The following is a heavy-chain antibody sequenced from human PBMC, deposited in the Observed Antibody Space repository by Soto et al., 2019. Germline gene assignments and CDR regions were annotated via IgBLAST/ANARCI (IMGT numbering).Heavy chain of an antibody. CDR2: INHSGST. J-gene: IGHJ4*01. CDR3: ASLGLKFFFVWGGDHRPLLAY. Sequence: SEALSLTCTVSGGSIRGYYWRWIRHPPWMGLEWIGEINHSGSTNYNPSLKSRVTISVDTSKNQFSLKLSSVTAADTAVYYCASLGLKFFFVWGGDHRPLLAYWG. D-gene: IGHD3-16*01. CDR1: GGSIRGYY. V-gene: IGHV4-34*01.